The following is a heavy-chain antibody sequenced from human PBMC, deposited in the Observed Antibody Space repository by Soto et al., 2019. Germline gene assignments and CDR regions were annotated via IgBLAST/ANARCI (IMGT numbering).Heavy chain of an antibody. CDR1: GGSFSGYY. J-gene: IGHJ6*02. Sequence: PSETLSLTCAVYGGSFSGYYWSWIRQPPGKGLEWIGEINHSGSTNYNPSLKIRVTISVDTSKNQFSLKLSSVTAADTAVYYCARVSGSYYYGMDVWGQGTTVTVSS. V-gene: IGHV4-34*01. CDR3: ARVSGSYYYGMDV. D-gene: IGHD1-26*01. CDR2: INHSGST.